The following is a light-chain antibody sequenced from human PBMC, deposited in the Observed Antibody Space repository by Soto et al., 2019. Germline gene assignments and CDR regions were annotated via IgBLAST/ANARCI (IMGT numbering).Light chain of an antibody. V-gene: IGKV1-39*01. J-gene: IGKJ3*01. CDR3: HESFSAPGT. CDR1: QNITKF. Sequence: DIQMTQSPSSLSASVGDRVSVTCRTSQNITKFLNWYQEKPGKAPKVLIYVTSNLENGVPSRFSGSGSWTHITLSISSLQPGEFATYDGHESFSAPGTVGPG. CDR2: VTS.